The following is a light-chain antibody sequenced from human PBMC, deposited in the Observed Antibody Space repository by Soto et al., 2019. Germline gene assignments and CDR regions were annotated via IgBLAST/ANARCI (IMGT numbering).Light chain of an antibody. CDR2: DVN. J-gene: IGLJ2*01. Sequence: QSALTQPASVSGSPGQSITISCTGTSSDVGGYNYVSWYQQHPGKAPKLMIYDVNTRPSGVSNRVSGSKSGNTASLTISGLQAEDEADYYCSSYTSSISFGGGTQLTVL. CDR1: SSDVGGYNY. V-gene: IGLV2-14*01. CDR3: SSYTSSIS.